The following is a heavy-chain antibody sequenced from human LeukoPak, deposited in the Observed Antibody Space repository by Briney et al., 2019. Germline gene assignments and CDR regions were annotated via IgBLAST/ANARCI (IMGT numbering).Heavy chain of an antibody. J-gene: IGHJ6*03. CDR1: GGTFSSYA. CDR2: IIPIFGTA. Sequence: ASVKVSFKASGGTFSSYAISWVRQAPGQGLEWMGGIIPIFGTANYAQKFQGRVTITTDESTSTAYMELSSLRSEDTAVYYCARGYYDSSGYYSHPSDYYYYYMDVWGKGTTVTVSS. D-gene: IGHD3-22*01. CDR3: ARGYYDSSGYYSHPSDYYYYYMDV. V-gene: IGHV1-69*05.